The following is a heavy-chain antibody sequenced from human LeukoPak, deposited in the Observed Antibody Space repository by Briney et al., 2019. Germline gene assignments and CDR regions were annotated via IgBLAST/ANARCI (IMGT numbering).Heavy chain of an antibody. V-gene: IGHV1-69*05. J-gene: IGHJ5*02. CDR1: GGTFSSYA. D-gene: IGHD3-16*01. Sequence: SVKVSCKASGGTFSSYAISWVRQAPGQGLEWLGGIIPIFGTANYAQKFQGRVTITTDESTSTAYMELSSLRSEETAVYYCARESRGMTLWFDPWGQGTLVTVSS. CDR2: IIPIFGTA. CDR3: ARESRGMTLWFDP.